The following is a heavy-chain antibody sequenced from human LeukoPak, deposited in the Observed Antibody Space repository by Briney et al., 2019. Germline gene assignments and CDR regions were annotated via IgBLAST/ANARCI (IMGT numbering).Heavy chain of an antibody. V-gene: IGHV4-39*07. CDR3: ARLGGHYYGSGSPYYYYMDV. Sequence: SETLSLTCTVSGGSISSSSYYWGWIRQPPGKGLEWIGSIYYSGSTYYNPSLKSRVTISVDTSKNQFSLKLSSVTAADTAVYYCARLGGHYYGSGSPYYYYMDVWGKGTTVTVSS. CDR1: GGSISSSSYY. CDR2: IYYSGST. D-gene: IGHD3-10*01. J-gene: IGHJ6*03.